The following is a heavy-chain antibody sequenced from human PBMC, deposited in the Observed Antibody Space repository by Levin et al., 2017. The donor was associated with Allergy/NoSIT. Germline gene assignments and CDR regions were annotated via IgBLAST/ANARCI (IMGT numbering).Heavy chain of an antibody. V-gene: IGHV3-49*03. D-gene: IGHD3-10*01. Sequence: PGGSLRLSCTASGFTFGDYAVSWFRQAPGKGLEWVGFIRSKAYGGIIEYAASVKGRFTISRDDSKSIAYLQMNSLKTEDTAVYYCTRTGLGTMVRGGLFAPVSPTYSCDYWGQGTLVTVSS. J-gene: IGHJ4*02. CDR2: IRSKAYGGII. CDR1: GFTFGDYA. CDR3: TRTGLGTMVRGGLFAPVSPTYSCDY.